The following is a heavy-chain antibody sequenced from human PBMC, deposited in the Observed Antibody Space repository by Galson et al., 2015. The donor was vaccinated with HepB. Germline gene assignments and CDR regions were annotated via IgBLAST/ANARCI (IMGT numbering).Heavy chain of an antibody. CDR2: ISGSGGST. CDR1: GFTFSSYA. D-gene: IGHD4-17*01. CDR3: AKAGGYGDYPFDY. J-gene: IGHJ4*02. Sequence: SLRLSCAASGFTFSSYAMSWVRQAPGKGLEWVSAISGSGGSTYYAGSVKGRFTISRDNSKNTLYLQMNSLRAEDTAVYYCAKAGGYGDYPFDYWGQGTLVTVSS. V-gene: IGHV3-23*01.